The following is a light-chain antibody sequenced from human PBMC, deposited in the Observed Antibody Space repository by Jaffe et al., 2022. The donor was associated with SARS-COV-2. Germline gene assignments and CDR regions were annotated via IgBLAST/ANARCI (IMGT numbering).Light chain of an antibody. CDR1: SSDVAGYNY. CDR2: DVT. J-gene: IGLJ1*01. CDR3: SSYTSSSPLGV. V-gene: IGLV2-14*03. Sequence: QSALTQPASVSGSPGQSITISCTGTSSDVAGYNYVSWYQHRPGKAPKLMIYDVTDRPSGVSDRFSGSKSGYTASLTISGLQAEDEADYYCSSYTSSSPLGVFGSGTKLTVL.